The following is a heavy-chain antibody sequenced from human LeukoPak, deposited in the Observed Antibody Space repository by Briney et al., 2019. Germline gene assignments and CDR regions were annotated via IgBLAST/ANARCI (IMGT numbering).Heavy chain of an antibody. CDR1: GGSISSGDYY. V-gene: IGHV4-30-4*01. CDR3: ARDHGDFVQHD. CDR2: IYYSGST. D-gene: IGHD4-17*01. Sequence: SQTLSLTCTVSGGSISSGDYYWSWLRQPPGKGLEWIGYIYYSGSTYYNPSLESRVTISADTSTNEFSLKLRSVTAADTAMYYCARDHGDFVQHDWGQGTLVTVSS. J-gene: IGHJ4*02.